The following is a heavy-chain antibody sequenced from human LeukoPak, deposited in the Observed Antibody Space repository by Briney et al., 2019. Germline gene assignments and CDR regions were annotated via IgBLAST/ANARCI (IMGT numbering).Heavy chain of an antibody. J-gene: IGHJ4*02. D-gene: IGHD3-16*01. CDR1: GYSISSGYY. CDR2: IYHSGST. CDR3: AREPGEWPRTGNFDY. V-gene: IGHV4-38-2*02. Sequence: PSETLSLTCTVSGYSISSGYYWGWIRPPPGKGLEWIGSIYHSGSTYYNPSLKSRVTISVDTTKNQFSLKLSSVTAADTAVYYCAREPGEWPRTGNFDYWGQGTLVTVSS.